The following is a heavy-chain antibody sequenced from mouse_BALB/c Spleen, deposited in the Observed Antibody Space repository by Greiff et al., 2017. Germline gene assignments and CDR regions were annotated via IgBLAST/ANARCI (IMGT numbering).Heavy chain of an antibody. CDR3: ARIYYGSAWFAY. D-gene: IGHD1-1*01. Sequence: QVQLQQPGAELARLGASVKLPCKAPGYTFTSYTMHWVKQRLGQGLEWIGYINPSSGYTNYNQKFKDKATLTADKSSSTAYMQLSSLTSEDSAVYYCARIYYGSAWFAYWGQGTLVTVSA. V-gene: IGHV1-4*01. J-gene: IGHJ3*01. CDR2: INPSSGYT. CDR1: GYTFTSYT.